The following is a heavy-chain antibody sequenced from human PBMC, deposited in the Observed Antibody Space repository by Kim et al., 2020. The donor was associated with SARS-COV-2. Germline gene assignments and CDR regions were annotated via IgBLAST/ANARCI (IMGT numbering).Heavy chain of an antibody. V-gene: IGHV3-74*01. D-gene: IGHD6-19*01. J-gene: IGHJ6*02. CDR2: INSDGSST. CDR1: GFTFSSYW. Sequence: GGSLRLSCAASGFTFSSYWMHWVRQAPGKGLVWVSRINSDGSSTSYADSVKGRFTISRDNAKNTLYLQMNSLRAEDTAVYYCAREWGYSSGWEAGYYYGMDVWGQGTTVTVSS. CDR3: AREWGYSSGWEAGYYYGMDV.